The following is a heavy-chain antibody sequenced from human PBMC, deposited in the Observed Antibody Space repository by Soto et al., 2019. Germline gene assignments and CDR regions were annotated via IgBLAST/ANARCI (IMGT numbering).Heavy chain of an antibody. CDR1: YGSGGRGDYY. V-gene: IGHV4-30-4*08. J-gene: IGHJ5*02. D-gene: IGHD2-8*01. CDR3: ARDLLGCSIKWTDP. CDR2: IYYRGST. Sequence: TQSLIGTVPYGSGGRGDYYCSWIRQPTGKGLEWIGYIYYRGSTYYTPSLKSRVVISVDTSKNQFSLKLSSVTAADTAVYYCARDLLGCSIKWTDPCCSGTLV.